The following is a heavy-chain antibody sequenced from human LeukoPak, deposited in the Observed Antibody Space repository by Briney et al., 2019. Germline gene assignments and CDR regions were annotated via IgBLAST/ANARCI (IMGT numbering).Heavy chain of an antibody. D-gene: IGHD6-13*01. Sequence: PSETLSLTCAVYGGSFSGYYWSWIRQPLGKGLEWIGEINHSGSTNYNPSLKSRVTISVDTSKNQFSLKLSSVTAADTAVYYCARDHIAAAGTYYYYGMDVWGQGTTATVSS. V-gene: IGHV4-34*01. J-gene: IGHJ6*02. CDR3: ARDHIAAAGTYYYYGMDV. CDR2: INHSGST. CDR1: GGSFSGYY.